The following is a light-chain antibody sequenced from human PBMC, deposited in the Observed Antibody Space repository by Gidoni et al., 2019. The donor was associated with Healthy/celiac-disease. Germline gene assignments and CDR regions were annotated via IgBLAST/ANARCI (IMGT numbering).Light chain of an antibody. CDR2: QDS. J-gene: IGLJ2*01. CDR3: QAWDSKVV. Sequence: SYALPQPPSLSVSPGQTASITCSGDKLGDKYACWYQQKPGQSPVLVIYQDSKRPSGIPARFSGCNSGNTATLTISGTHAMDEADYYCQAWDSKVVFGGGTKLTVL. V-gene: IGLV3-1*01. CDR1: KLGDKY.